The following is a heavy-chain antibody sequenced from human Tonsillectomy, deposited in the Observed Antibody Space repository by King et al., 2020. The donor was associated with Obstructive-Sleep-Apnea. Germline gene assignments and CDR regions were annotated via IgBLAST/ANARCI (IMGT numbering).Heavy chain of an antibody. CDR3: ARDSPWGSSDY. Sequence: VPLPESGPGLVTPSETLSLTCTVSGGSISSYYWSWIRQPPGKGLEWIGYIYYSGSTNYNPSLKSRVTISVDTSKNQFSLKLSSVTAADTAVYYCARDSPWGSSDYWGQGTLVTVSS. CDR1: GGSISSYY. V-gene: IGHV4-59*01. D-gene: IGHD7-27*01. CDR2: IYYSGST. J-gene: IGHJ4*02.